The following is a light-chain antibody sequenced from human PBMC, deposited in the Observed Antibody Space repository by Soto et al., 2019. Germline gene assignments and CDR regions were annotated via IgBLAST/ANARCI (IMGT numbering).Light chain of an antibody. CDR3: SSYTSSSTPYYV. CDR2: EVS. J-gene: IGLJ1*01. V-gene: IGLV2-14*01. Sequence: QSVLTQPASVSGSPGQSITISCTGTSSGVGGYNYVSWYQQHPGKAPKLMIYEVSNRPSGVSNRFPGSKSGNTASLTISGLQAEDEADYYCSSYTSSSTPYYVFGTGTKVTVL. CDR1: SSGVGGYNY.